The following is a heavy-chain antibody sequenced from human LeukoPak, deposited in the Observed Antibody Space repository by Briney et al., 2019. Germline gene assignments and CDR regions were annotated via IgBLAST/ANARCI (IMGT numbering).Heavy chain of an antibody. V-gene: IGHV3-23*01. CDR2: ISGSGGST. CDR3: AKAGYYSVDY. J-gene: IGHJ4*02. D-gene: IGHD1-26*01. Sequence: GGSLRLSCAASGFTVSSNYMSWVRQAPGKGLEWVSAISGSGGSTYYADSVKGRFTISRDNSKNTLYLQMNSLRAEDTAVYYCAKAGYYSVDYWGQGTLVTVSS. CDR1: GFTVSSNY.